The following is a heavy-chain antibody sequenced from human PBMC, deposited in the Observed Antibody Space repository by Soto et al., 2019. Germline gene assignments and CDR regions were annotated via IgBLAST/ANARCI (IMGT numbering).Heavy chain of an antibody. Sequence: SETLSLTCTVSGGSISSGDYYWSWIRQPPGKGLEWIGYIYYSGSTYYNPSLKSRVTISVDTSKNQFSLKLSSVTVADTAVYYCARGYYDSSGYYEGWGQGTLVTVSS. CDR1: GGSISSGDYY. CDR2: IYYSGST. J-gene: IGHJ4*02. D-gene: IGHD3-22*01. CDR3: ARGYYDSSGYYEG. V-gene: IGHV4-30-4*01.